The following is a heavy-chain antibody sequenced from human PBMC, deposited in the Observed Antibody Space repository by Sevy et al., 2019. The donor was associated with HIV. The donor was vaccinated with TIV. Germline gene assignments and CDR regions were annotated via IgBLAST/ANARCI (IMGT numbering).Heavy chain of an antibody. J-gene: IGHJ4*02. V-gene: IGHV3-66*02. Sequence: GGSLRLSCAISGFTVNDKYIIWVRQAPGKGLEWVSVIFSSGSTYYADSAKGRFTISRYNSKNTVDLQMNSVRAGDTAVYYCVSLFLSYRSGWSYFDYWGQGTLVTVSS. CDR3: VSLFLSYRSGWSYFDY. CDR2: IFSSGST. D-gene: IGHD6-19*01. CDR1: GFTVNDKY.